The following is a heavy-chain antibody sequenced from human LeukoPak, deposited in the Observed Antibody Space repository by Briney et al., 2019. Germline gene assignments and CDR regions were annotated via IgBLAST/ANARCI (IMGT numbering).Heavy chain of an antibody. CDR3: ASAITLAVGYC. V-gene: IGHV3-23*01. CDR2: ISATGSTT. Sequence: GGSLRLSCAASGFTFSTYAMTWVRQAPGKGLESVSLISATGSTTYYAESVRGRFTISRDNSKNTLYLQMNTLRVEDTAIYYCASAITLAVGYCWGQGTLVTVSS. D-gene: IGHD3-22*01. CDR1: GFTFSTYA. J-gene: IGHJ4*02.